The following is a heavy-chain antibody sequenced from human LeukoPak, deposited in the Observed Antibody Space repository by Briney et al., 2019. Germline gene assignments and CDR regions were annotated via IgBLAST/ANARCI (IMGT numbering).Heavy chain of an antibody. D-gene: IGHD6-6*01. CDR2: IYTSGST. J-gene: IGHJ6*03. Sequence: SETLSLTFTVSGGSISSYYWSWIRQPPGKGLEWIGYIYTSGSTNYNPSLKSRVTISVDTSKNQFSLKLSSVTAADTAVYYCARHPWAARPSYHYYMDVWGKGTTVTVSS. CDR1: GGSISSYY. CDR3: ARHPWAARPSYHYYMDV. V-gene: IGHV4-4*09.